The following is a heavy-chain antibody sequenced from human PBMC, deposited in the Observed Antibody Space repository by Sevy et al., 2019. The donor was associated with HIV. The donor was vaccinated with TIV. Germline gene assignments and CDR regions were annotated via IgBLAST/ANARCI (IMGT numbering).Heavy chain of an antibody. CDR1: GISFNTYG. J-gene: IGHJ4*02. Sequence: GGSLRLSCAASGISFNTYGIHWVRQAPGKGLEWVAAISSDGSIRYYADSVKGRFTISRDNSKNTLYLQMNSLRAEDTAVYYCAKDPGYSSSWYALAYYFAYWGRGTLVTVSS. CDR2: ISSDGSIR. V-gene: IGHV3-30*18. CDR3: AKDPGYSSSWYALAYYFAY. D-gene: IGHD6-13*01.